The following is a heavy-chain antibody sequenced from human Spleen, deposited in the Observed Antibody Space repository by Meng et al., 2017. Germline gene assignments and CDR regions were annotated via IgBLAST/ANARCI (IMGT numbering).Heavy chain of an antibody. J-gene: IGHJ4*02. Sequence: QVHLQQWGAGLLKPSETPALTSAVYGGSFSGYYWSWIRQPPGKGLEWIGEINHSGSTNYNPSLKSRVTISVDTSKNQFSLKLSSVTAADSAVYYCARGPTTMAHDFDYWGQGTLVTVSS. CDR1: GGSFSGYY. CDR3: ARGPTTMAHDFDY. V-gene: IGHV4-34*01. CDR2: INHSGST. D-gene: IGHD4-11*01.